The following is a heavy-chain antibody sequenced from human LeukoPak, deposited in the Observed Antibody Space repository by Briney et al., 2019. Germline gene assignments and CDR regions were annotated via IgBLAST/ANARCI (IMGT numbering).Heavy chain of an antibody. Sequence: PGGSLRLSCAASGFTFSTYWMNWVRQAAGKGLDWVANIKQDGSGKYYVDSVKGRFTISRDNAKNSLYLQMNSLTAEDTAVYYCARDPDQIVGANFDYWGQGTLVTVSS. D-gene: IGHD1-26*01. CDR1: GFTFSTYW. CDR2: IKQDGSGK. J-gene: IGHJ4*02. CDR3: ARDPDQIVGANFDY. V-gene: IGHV3-7*01.